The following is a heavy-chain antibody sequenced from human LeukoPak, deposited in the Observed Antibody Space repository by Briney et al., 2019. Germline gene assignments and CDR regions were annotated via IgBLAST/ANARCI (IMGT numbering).Heavy chain of an antibody. CDR2: ISYDGSNK. D-gene: IGHD4-11*01. CDR1: GFTFSSYG. CDR3: AKGMSNYGSNNFDY. Sequence: GGSLRLSCAASGFTFSSYGMHWVRQAPGKGLEWVAVISYDGSNKYYADSVKGRFTISRDNSKNTLYLQMNSLRAEDTAVYYCAKGMSNYGSNNFDYWGQGTLVTVSS. J-gene: IGHJ4*02. V-gene: IGHV3-30*18.